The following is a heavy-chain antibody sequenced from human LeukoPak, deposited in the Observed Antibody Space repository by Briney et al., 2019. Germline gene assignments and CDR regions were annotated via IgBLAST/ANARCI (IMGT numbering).Heavy chain of an antibody. CDR2: INHSGST. Sequence: PSETLSLTCAVYGGSFSGYYWSWIRQPPGKGLEWIREINHSGSTNYNPSLKSRVTISVDTSKNQFSLKLSSVTAADTAVYYCAAITGYSSSDAGWGQGTLVTVSS. V-gene: IGHV4-34*01. CDR1: GGSFSGYY. J-gene: IGHJ4*02. D-gene: IGHD6-13*01. CDR3: AAITGYSSSDAG.